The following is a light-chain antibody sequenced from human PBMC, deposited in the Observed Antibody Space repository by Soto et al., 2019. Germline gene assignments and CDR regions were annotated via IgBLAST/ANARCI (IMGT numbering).Light chain of an antibody. CDR2: EVS. V-gene: IGLV2-14*01. Sequence: QSVLTQPASVSGSPGQSITISRTGTSSDVGGYNYVSWYQQHPGKVPKLMIYEVSNRPSGVSNRFSGSKSGNTASLTVSGLQVEDAADYYCTSYTTSDTFVFGTGTKVTVL. CDR3: TSYTTSDTFV. CDR1: SSDVGGYNY. J-gene: IGLJ1*01.